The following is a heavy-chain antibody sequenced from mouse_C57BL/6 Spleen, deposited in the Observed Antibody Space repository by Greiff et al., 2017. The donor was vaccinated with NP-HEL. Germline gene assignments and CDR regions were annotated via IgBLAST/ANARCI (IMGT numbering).Heavy chain of an antibody. Sequence: EVKLVESGGGLVKPGGSLKLSCAASGFTFSSYAMSWVRQTPEKRLEWVATISDVGSYTYYPDNVKGRFTISRDNAKNNLYLQMSHLKSEDTAMYYCRAMDYWGQGTSVTVSS. V-gene: IGHV5-4*03. CDR1: GFTFSSYA. J-gene: IGHJ4*01. CDR2: ISDVGSYT. CDR3: RAMDY.